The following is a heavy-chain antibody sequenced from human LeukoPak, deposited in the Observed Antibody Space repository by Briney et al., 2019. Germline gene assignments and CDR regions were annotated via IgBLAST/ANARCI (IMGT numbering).Heavy chain of an antibody. CDR2: INPSGGST. D-gene: IGHD6-13*01. J-gene: IGHJ6*02. CDR1: GYTFSSYY. Sequence: GASVKVSCKASGYTFSSYYMHWVRQAPGQGLEWMGIINPSGGSTSNAQKFQGRVTMTRDTSTSTVYMELSSLRSEDTAVYYCARDPNIAAAGTAYYYYYGMDVWGQGTTVTVSS. V-gene: IGHV1-46*01. CDR3: ARDPNIAAAGTAYYYYYGMDV.